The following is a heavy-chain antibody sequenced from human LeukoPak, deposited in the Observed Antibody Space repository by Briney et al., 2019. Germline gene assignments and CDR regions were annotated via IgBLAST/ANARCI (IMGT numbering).Heavy chain of an antibody. V-gene: IGHV1-8*03. CDR3: ARGIWFGDFDY. J-gene: IGHJ4*02. D-gene: IGHD3-10*01. CDR1: GYSFTSYW. Sequence: GESLKISCEGSGYSFTSYWIGWVRQATGQGLEWMGWMNPNSGNTGYAQKFQGRVTITRSTSISTAYMELSSLRSEDTAVYYCARGIWFGDFDYWGQGTLVTVSS. CDR2: MNPNSGNT.